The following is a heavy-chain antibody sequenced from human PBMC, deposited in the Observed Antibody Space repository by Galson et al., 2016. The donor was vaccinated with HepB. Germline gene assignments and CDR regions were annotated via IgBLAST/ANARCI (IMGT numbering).Heavy chain of an antibody. CDR1: GFTFVTYA. D-gene: IGHD2-15*01. V-gene: IGHV3-30-3*01. CDR3: ASLLVTATPDY. J-gene: IGHJ4*02. Sequence: SLRLSCAASGFTFVTYAMYWVRQAPGKGLEWVALISFDGGKITYVESVKGRFTISRDNSKNAQYLQMNSLGAEDTAVYFCASLLVTATPDYWGQGTLVTVSS. CDR2: ISFDGGKI.